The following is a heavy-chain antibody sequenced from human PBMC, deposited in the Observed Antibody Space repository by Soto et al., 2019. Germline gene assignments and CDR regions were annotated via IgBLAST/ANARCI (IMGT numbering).Heavy chain of an antibody. Sequence: GGSLRLSCAASGFTFSSYGMHWVRQAPGKGLEWAAFISYDGSNKYYADSVKGRFTISRDNSKNTLYLQMNSLRAEDTAVYYCARDDTIWAGFYYYGMDVWGQGTTVTVSS. CDR1: GFTFSSYG. J-gene: IGHJ6*02. V-gene: IGHV3-30*03. D-gene: IGHD3-3*01. CDR3: ARDDTIWAGFYYYGMDV. CDR2: ISYDGSNK.